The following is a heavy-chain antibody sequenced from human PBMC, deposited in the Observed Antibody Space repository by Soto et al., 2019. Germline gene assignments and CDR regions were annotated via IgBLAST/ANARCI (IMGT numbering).Heavy chain of an antibody. J-gene: IGHJ4*02. V-gene: IGHV3-30*18. D-gene: IGHD3-22*01. CDR2: ISYDGSNK. CDR1: GFTFSSYG. Sequence: QVQVVESGGGVVQPGRSLRLSCSASGFTFSSYGMHWVRQAPGKGLDWVTVISYDGSNKYYADAVKGRYTISRDNSKNTLYRQMDSLRAEVTAVYYCAKDTYYHDSSGYYVFDYWGQGTLVTVSS. CDR3: AKDTYYHDSSGYYVFDY.